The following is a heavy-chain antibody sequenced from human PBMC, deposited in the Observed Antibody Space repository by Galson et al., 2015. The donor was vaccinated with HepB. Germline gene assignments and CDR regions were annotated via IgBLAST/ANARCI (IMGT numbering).Heavy chain of an antibody. CDR2: IWYDGSNK. CDR1: GFTFSSYG. V-gene: IGHV3-33*06. J-gene: IGHJ2*01. D-gene: IGHD4-17*01. Sequence: SLRLSCAASGFTFSSYGMHWVRRAPGKGLEWVAVIWYDGSNKYYADSVKGRFTISRDNFKKMVYLQMNSLRAEDTAVYYCAKDRVLRSLGYWYFDLWGRGTLVTVSS. CDR3: AKDRVLRSLGYWYFDL.